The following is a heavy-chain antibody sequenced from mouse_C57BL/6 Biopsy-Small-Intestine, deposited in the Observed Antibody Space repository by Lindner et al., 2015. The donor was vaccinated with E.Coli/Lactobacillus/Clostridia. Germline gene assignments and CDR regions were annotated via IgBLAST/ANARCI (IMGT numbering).Heavy chain of an antibody. Sequence: VQLQESGPELVKPGASVKMSCKASGYTFTSYVMNWVKQKPGQGLEWIGYINPYNDDTYFNEKFKGKATLTSDKSSSTAFMELGSLTSEDSAVYYCARDGGYYPAWFAYWGQGTLVTVSA. V-gene: IGHV1-14*01. J-gene: IGHJ3*01. CDR3: ARDGGYYPAWFAY. CDR2: INPYNDDT. CDR1: GYTFTSYV. D-gene: IGHD2-3*01.